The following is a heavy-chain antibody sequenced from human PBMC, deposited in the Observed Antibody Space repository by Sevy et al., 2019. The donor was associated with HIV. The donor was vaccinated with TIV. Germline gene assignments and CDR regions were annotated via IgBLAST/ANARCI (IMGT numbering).Heavy chain of an antibody. CDR3: ARDSPPYTSTFSSSYV. Sequence: GGSLRLSCAASGFNFNDYWMNWVRQAPGKGLEWVANINQDGSAKYYVDSAKGRFTISRDNAKNSLYLQMNSLRADATAVYYCARDSPPYTSTFSSSYVWGQGTLVTVSS. V-gene: IGHV3-7*03. J-gene: IGHJ4*02. D-gene: IGHD6-6*01. CDR2: INQDGSAK. CDR1: GFNFNDYW.